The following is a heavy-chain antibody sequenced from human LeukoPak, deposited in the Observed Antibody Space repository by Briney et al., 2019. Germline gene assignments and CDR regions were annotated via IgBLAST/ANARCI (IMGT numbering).Heavy chain of an antibody. V-gene: IGHV3-30*04. CDR2: VSSDGSNK. J-gene: IGHJ4*02. D-gene: IGHD3-22*01. CDR1: GFTFSSYA. Sequence: PGRSLRLSCAASGFTFSSYAMHWVRQAPGKGLEWVAVVSSDGSNKYYADSVKGRFTISRDNSKNTLYLQMNSLRAEDTAVYYCARGYDSSGYYFDYWGRGTLVTVSS. CDR3: ARGYDSSGYYFDY.